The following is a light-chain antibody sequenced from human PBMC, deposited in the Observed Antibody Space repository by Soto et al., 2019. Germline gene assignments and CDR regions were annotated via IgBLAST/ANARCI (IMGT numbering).Light chain of an antibody. CDR1: SSNIGNNA. Sequence: QSVLTQPPSVSEAPRQRVTISCSGSSSNIGNNAVNWYQQLPGKAPKLLIFYDDLLPSGVSDRFSGSKSDTSASLAISGLQSADEADYYCASWDDSLKGWVFGGGTKLTVL. CDR3: ASWDDSLKGWV. V-gene: IGLV1-36*01. J-gene: IGLJ3*02. CDR2: YDD.